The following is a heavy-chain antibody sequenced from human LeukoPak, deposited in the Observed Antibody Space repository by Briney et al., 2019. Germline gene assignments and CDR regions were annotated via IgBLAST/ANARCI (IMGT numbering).Heavy chain of an antibody. V-gene: IGHV3-23*01. CDR3: AKPPSPYDYGSGSSYFDY. Sequence: PGGSLRRSCAASGFTFSSYAMSWVRQAPGKGLEWVSAISGSAGSTYYADSVKGRFTISRDNSKNTLYLQMNSLRAEDTAVYYCAKPPSPYDYGSGSSYFDYWGQGTLVTVSS. CDR1: GFTFSSYA. CDR2: ISGSAGST. J-gene: IGHJ4*02. D-gene: IGHD3-10*01.